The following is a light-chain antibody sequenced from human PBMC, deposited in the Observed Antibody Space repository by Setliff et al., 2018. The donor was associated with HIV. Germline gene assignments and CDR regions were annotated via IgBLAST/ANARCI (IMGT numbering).Light chain of an antibody. CDR3: SSYTSTYTLYV. J-gene: IGLJ1*01. Sequence: QSALTQPASVSGSPGQSITISCTGTSSDVGGYNYVSWYQHHPGKAPKLMTYEVTNRPSGVSTRFSGSKSGNTASLTISGLQAEDDANYYCSSYTSTYTLYVFGTGTKVTV. CDR1: SSDVGGYNY. V-gene: IGLV2-14*01. CDR2: EVT.